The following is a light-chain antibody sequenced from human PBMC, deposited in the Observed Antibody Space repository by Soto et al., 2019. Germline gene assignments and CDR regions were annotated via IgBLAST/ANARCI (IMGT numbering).Light chain of an antibody. Sequence: EIVMTQSPATLSVSPGERVTLSCRASQSVSSNLAWYQQKPGQAPRLLIYGASTRATGIPARFSGSGSGTEFTLTISSLQSEDFAVYYCQQYNNWLPWTFGQGTKVDIK. V-gene: IGKV3-15*01. CDR3: QQYNNWLPWT. CDR2: GAS. J-gene: IGKJ1*01. CDR1: QSVSSN.